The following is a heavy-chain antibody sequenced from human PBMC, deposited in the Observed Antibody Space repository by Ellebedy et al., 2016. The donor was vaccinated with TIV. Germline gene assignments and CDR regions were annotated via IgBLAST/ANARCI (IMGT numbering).Heavy chain of an antibody. CDR3: AKGRGGGSDSSAPRYYFDY. J-gene: IGHJ4*02. Sequence: GESLKISCAASGFTFSSYAMSWVRQAPGKGLKWVSTISNTGSRTYYADSVEGRFIISRDNSKQTLYLQMNSLRAEDTAVYYCAKGRGGGSDSSAPRYYFDYWGLGTLVTVSS. CDR2: ISNTGSRT. CDR1: GFTFSSYA. V-gene: IGHV3-23*01. D-gene: IGHD3-22*01.